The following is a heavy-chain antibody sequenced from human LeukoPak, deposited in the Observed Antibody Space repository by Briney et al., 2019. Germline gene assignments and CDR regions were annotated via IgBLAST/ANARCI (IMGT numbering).Heavy chain of an antibody. V-gene: IGHV1-2*02. Sequence: ASVKVSCKASGYTFTGYYMHWVRQAPGQGLEWMGWINPNSGGTNYAQKFQGRVTMTRDTSISTAYMELSRLRSDDTAVYYCARDLSYSSSWYDDAFDIWGRGTMVTVSS. CDR3: ARDLSYSSSWYDDAFDI. CDR2: INPNSGGT. CDR1: GYTFTGYY. J-gene: IGHJ3*02. D-gene: IGHD6-13*01.